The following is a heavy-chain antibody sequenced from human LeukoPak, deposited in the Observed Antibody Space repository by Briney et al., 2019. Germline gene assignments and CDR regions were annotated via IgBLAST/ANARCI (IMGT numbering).Heavy chain of an antibody. V-gene: IGHV4-59*01. CDR2: IHYTGST. CDR3: AVSLGLTRADYSDH. CDR1: GASISSYY. Sequence: KTSETLSLTCTVSGASISSYYWSWIRQPPGKGLEWIGYIHYTGSTDYNPSLKSRVTISVDTSKNQFSLKLNSVTAADTAVYYCAVSLGLTRADYSDHWGQGTLVTVSS. D-gene: IGHD3-9*01. J-gene: IGHJ4*02.